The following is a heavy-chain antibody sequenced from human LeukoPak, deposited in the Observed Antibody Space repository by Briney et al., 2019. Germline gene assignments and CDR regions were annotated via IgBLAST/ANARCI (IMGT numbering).Heavy chain of an antibody. CDR2: INPNSGGT. J-gene: IGHJ3*02. D-gene: IGHD5-18*01. CDR3: ARDPGYSYGNDAFDI. CDR1: GYTFTGYY. V-gene: IGHV1-2*02. Sequence: GASVKVSCKASGYTFTGYYMHWVRQAPGQGLEWMGWINPNSGGTNYAQKFQGRVTMTRDTSISTAYMELSRLRSDDTAVYYCARDPGYSYGNDAFDIWGQGTMVTVSS.